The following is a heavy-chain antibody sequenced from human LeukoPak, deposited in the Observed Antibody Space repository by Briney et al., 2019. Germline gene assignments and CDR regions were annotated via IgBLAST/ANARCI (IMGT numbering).Heavy chain of an antibody. CDR3: ARDSLELRGKGENAFDI. D-gene: IGHD1-7*01. Sequence: ASVKVSCKASGYTFTSYYMHWVRQAPGQGREWMGIINPSGGSTSYAQKFQGRVTMPRDTSTSTVYMELSSLRSEDTAVYYCARDSLELRGKGENAFDIWGQGTMVTVSS. CDR2: INPSGGST. V-gene: IGHV1-46*01. CDR1: GYTFTSYY. J-gene: IGHJ3*02.